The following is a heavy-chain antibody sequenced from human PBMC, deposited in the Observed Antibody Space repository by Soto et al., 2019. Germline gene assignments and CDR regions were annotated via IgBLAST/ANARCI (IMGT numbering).Heavy chain of an antibody. Sequence: QVQLVQSGAEVKKPGSSVKFSCKASGGTFSSYSINWVRQAPGQGLEWMGEIIPIFGTAHYAQKFQGRVTIAADEATSTAYSELSSLRSEDTAVYYCARDGGRHSGGIDYWGQGTLVTVSS. V-gene: IGHV1-69*01. CDR3: ARDGGRHSGGIDY. J-gene: IGHJ4*02. CDR1: GGTFSSYS. D-gene: IGHD1-26*01. CDR2: IIPIFGTA.